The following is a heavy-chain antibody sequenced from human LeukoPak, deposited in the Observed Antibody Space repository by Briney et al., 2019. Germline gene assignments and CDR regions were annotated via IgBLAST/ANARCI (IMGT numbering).Heavy chain of an antibody. V-gene: IGHV3-9*01. CDR2: ISWNSGSI. D-gene: IGHD3-22*01. Sequence: PGGSLRLSCAASGFTFDDYAMHWVRQAPGKGLEWVSGISWNSGSIGYADSVKGRFTISRDNAKNSLYLQMNSLRAEDTALYYCAKGLNYDSSGYYSYEYFQHWGQGTLVTVSS. CDR3: AKGLNYDSSGYYSYEYFQH. CDR1: GFTFDDYA. J-gene: IGHJ1*01.